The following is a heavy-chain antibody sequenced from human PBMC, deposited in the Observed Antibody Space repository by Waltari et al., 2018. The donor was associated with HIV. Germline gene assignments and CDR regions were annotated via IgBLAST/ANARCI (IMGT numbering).Heavy chain of an antibody. V-gene: IGHV1-8*01. CDR1: GYNFASFD. Sequence: QAQLVQSGAELRKPGAAVKVSCKASGYNFASFDINWVRRATGQGLEWMGWMSINSGNAGYGQRFKGRLTLTRDTSIDMAYMELNSLTPQDMAVYYCVTSRPGAVFGDFWGQGTPVTVSS. CDR3: VTSRPGAVFGDF. J-gene: IGHJ4*02. CDR2: MSINSGNA. D-gene: IGHD3-3*01.